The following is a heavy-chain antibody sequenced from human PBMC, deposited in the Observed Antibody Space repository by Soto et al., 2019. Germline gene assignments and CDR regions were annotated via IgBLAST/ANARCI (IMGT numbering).Heavy chain of an antibody. CDR1: GFTFSSYS. CDR3: ARGGPTMATPFDY. D-gene: IGHD2-15*01. V-gene: IGHV3-53*04. CDR2: IYSGGST. J-gene: IGHJ4*02. Sequence: GGSLRLSCAASGFTFSSYSMNWVRQAPGKGLEWVSVIYSGGSTYYADSVKGRFTISRHNSKNTLYLQMNSLRAEYTAVYYCARGGPTMATPFDYWGQGTLVTVSS.